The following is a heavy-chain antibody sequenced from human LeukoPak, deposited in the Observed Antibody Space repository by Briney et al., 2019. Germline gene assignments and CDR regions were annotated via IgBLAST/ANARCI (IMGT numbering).Heavy chain of an antibody. V-gene: IGHV1-69*05. CDR2: IIPIFGTA. Sequence: GASVKVSCKASGGTFSSYAISWVRQAPGQGLEWMGGIIPIFGTANYAQKFQGRVTMTTDTSTSTAYMELRSLRSDDTAVYYCARGSYYYDSSGYYWGQGTLVTVSS. CDR1: GGTFSSYA. CDR3: ARGSYYYDSSGYY. J-gene: IGHJ4*02. D-gene: IGHD3-22*01.